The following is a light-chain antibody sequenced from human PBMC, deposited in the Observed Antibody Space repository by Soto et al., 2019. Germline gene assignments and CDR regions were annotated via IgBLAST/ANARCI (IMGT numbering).Light chain of an antibody. CDR3: QQCQSFPLT. J-gene: IGKJ4*01. V-gene: IGKV1-33*01. CDR1: QDIGIY. CDR2: AAS. Sequence: DVQMTQSPSSLSASVGDRVSFSCQASQDIGIYLNWYHQKEGEAPKLLIYAASNLETVVPLRFRGSGSGTHFSIHVSGLQHADFETNFCQQCQSFPLTFGGGT.